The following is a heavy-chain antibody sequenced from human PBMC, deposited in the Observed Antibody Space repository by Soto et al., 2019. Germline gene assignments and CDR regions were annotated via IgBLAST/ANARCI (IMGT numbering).Heavy chain of an antibody. J-gene: IGHJ4*02. CDR2: IIKDGSEK. CDR1: GFTFSNYW. Sequence: GGSLRLSCAASGFTFSNYWMTWVRQAPGKGLEWVANIIKDGSEKSYVDSVRGRFTISRDNSKNTLYLQMNSLRAEDTAVYYCATEQAARYYWGQGTLVTVSS. D-gene: IGHD6-25*01. CDR3: ATEQAARYY. V-gene: IGHV3-7*03.